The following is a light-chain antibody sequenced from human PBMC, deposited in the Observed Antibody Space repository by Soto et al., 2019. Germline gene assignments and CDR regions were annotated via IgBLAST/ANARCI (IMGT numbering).Light chain of an antibody. Sequence: EIVLTQSPATLSLSPGERATLSCRASQSVSSYLAWYQQKPGQAPRLLIYDASNRATGIPARFSGCGSGTDVTLTISSLEPEDFAVYYCQQRSNWLTFGGGTKVEIK. CDR3: QQRSNWLT. V-gene: IGKV3-11*01. CDR2: DAS. J-gene: IGKJ4*01. CDR1: QSVSSY.